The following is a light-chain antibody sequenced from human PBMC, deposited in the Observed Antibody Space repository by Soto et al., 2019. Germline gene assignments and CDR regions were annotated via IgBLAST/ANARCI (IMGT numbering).Light chain of an antibody. CDR2: ETV. V-gene: IGLV7-46*01. Sequence: QTVVTQEPSLTVSPGGTVTLTCGSTTVAVTSGHYPYWFQQKPGQAPRTLIYETVNRESWTPARFSGSLLGGKAALTLSGAQPEDEAEYYCMLSYNAAGVLGGGTKLTVL. CDR3: MLSYNAAGV. J-gene: IGLJ2*01. CDR1: TVAVTSGHY.